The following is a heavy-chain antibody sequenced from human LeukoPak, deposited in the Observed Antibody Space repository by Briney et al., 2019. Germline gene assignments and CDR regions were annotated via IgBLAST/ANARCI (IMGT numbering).Heavy chain of an antibody. Sequence: ASVKVPCKASGGTFSSYAISWVRQAPGQGLEWMGGIIPIFGTANYAQKFQGRVTITADESTSTAYMELSSLRSEDTAVYYCARDRGSSWEFDYWGQGTLVTVSS. CDR3: ARDRGSSWEFDY. CDR2: IIPIFGTA. D-gene: IGHD6-13*01. J-gene: IGHJ4*02. V-gene: IGHV1-69*13. CDR1: GGTFSSYA.